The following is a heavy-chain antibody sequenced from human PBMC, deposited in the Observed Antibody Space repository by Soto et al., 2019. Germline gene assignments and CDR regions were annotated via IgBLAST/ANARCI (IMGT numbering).Heavy chain of an antibody. CDR1: GLIFSNYK. Sequence: EVRLVESGGGLVQPGGSLRLSCAASGLIFSNYKMHWVRQAAGKGLVWVSRINTDGSIIDYADSVKGRFTVSRDNAKNTLYLQMNSLRADDTAVYYCARDTDGLHYWGQGTLVTVSS. CDR2: INTDGSII. CDR3: ARDTDGLHY. V-gene: IGHV3-74*01. J-gene: IGHJ4*02.